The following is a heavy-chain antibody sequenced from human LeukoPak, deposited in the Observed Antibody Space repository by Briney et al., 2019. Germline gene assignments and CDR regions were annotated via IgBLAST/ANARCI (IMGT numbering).Heavy chain of an antibody. V-gene: IGHV4-39*01. CDR3: VRVGAAGTFNWFDP. CDR2: IYYSGST. J-gene: IGHJ5*02. D-gene: IGHD6-13*01. CDR1: GGSISSSSYY. Sequence: PSETLSLTCTVSGGSISSSSYYWGWIRRPPGKGLEWIGSIYYSGSTYYNPSLKSRVTISVDTSKNQFSLKLSSVTAADTAVYYCVRVGAAGTFNWFDPWGQGTLVTVSS.